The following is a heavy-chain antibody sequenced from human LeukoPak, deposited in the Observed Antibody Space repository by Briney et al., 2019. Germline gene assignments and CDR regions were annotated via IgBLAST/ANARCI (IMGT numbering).Heavy chain of an antibody. V-gene: IGHV1-2*02. CDR2: VNPHSGGT. J-gene: IGHJ4*02. D-gene: IGHD5-18*01. CDR1: GYTFTDYY. CDR3: ARDLGYSYGFDY. Sequence: ASVKVSCKASGYTFTDYYIHWVRQAPGHGLEWMGWVNPHSGGTNFAQRFRGRVTLTRDTSISTAYMELSRLRSDDTAVCYCARDLGYSYGFDYWGQGTLVTVSS.